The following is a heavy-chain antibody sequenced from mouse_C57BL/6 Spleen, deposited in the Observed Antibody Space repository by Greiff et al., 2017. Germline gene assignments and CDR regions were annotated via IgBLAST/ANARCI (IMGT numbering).Heavy chain of an antibody. J-gene: IGHJ2*01. Sequence: QVQLQQPGAELVRPGTSVKLSCKASGYTFTSYWMHWVKQRPGQGLEWIGVIDPSDSYTNYNQKFKGKATLTVDTSSSTAYMQLSSLTSEDSAVYYCARSRDGYVDYWGQGTTLTVSS. V-gene: IGHV1-59*01. CDR3: ARSRDGYVDY. CDR2: IDPSDSYT. CDR1: GYTFTSYW. D-gene: IGHD2-3*01.